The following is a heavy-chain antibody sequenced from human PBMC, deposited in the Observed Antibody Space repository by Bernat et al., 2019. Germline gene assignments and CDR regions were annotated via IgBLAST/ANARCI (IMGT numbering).Heavy chain of an antibody. Sequence: QVQLVQSGAEVKKPGSSVKVSCKASGGTFSSYAISWVRQAPGQGLEWMGGIIPIFGTANYAQKFQGRVTITADESTSTAYMELSSLRSEDTAVYYCARGEYSGSWYDKWYFDLWGRGTLVTVSS. CDR1: GGTFSSYA. CDR3: ARGEYSGSWYDKWYFDL. D-gene: IGHD6-13*01. CDR2: IIPIFGTA. V-gene: IGHV1-69*01. J-gene: IGHJ2*01.